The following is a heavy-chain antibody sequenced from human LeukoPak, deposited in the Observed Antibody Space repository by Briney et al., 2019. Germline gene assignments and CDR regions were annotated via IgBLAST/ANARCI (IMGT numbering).Heavy chain of an antibody. J-gene: IGHJ4*02. Sequence: ASVKVSCKASGYTFTSYGISWVRQAPGQGLEWMGWISAYNGNTNYAQKFQGRVTITADKSTSTAYMELSSLRSEDTAVYYCARDPPSYSSGWLDYWGQGTLVTVSS. D-gene: IGHD6-19*01. V-gene: IGHV1-18*01. CDR3: ARDPPSYSSGWLDY. CDR1: GYTFTSYG. CDR2: ISAYNGNT.